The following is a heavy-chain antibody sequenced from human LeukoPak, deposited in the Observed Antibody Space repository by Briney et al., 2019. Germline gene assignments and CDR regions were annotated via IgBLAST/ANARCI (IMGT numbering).Heavy chain of an antibody. J-gene: IGHJ6*02. CDR3: ARVQLDDSSGYYYYYYGMDV. V-gene: IGHV1-18*01. Sequence: ASVKVSCKASGYTFTSYGISWVRQAPGQGLEWMGWISAYNGNTNYAQKLQGRVTMTTDTSTSTAYMELRSLRSDDTAVYYCARVQLDDSSGYYYYYYGMDVWGQGTTVTVSS. D-gene: IGHD3-22*01. CDR1: GYTFTSYG. CDR2: ISAYNGNT.